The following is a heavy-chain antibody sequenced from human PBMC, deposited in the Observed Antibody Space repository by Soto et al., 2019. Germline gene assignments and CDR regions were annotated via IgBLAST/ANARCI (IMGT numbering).Heavy chain of an antibody. J-gene: IGHJ5*02. CDR2: ISYDGSNK. V-gene: IGHV3-30*18. D-gene: IGHD2-21*02. CDR3: AKEYGGNSNWFDP. CDR1: GFTFSSYG. Sequence: QVQLVESGGGVVQPGRSLRLSCAASGFTFSSYGMHWVRQAPGKGLEWVAVISYDGSNKYYADSVKGRFTISRDNSKNTLYLQMNSLGAEDTAVYYCAKEYGGNSNWFDPWGQGTLVTVSS.